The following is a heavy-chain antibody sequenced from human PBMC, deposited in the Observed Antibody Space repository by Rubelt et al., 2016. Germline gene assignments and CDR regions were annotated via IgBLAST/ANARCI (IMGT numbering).Heavy chain of an antibody. CDR1: GLTFTFSNYG. J-gene: IGHJ4*02. D-gene: IGHD2-2*01. CDR2: IWFDGSKK. V-gene: IGHV3-33*01. Sequence: QVQLVESGGGVVQPGRSLRLSCAASGLTFTFSNYGMHWVRQAPGKGLEWVAVIWFDGSKKYWAGSVKGRFTSARDNAKNTRDMEMNSRRAEETAVDYCARDTRDIFDDWGQGTLVTVSS. CDR3: ARDTRDIFDD.